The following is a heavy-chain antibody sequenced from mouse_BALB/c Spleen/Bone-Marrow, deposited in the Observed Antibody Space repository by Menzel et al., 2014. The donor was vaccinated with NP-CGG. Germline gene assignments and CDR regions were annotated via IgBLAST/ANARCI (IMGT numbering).Heavy chain of an antibody. CDR3: ARRAGAY. Sequence: EVKLVESGGGLVQPGGSLEFSCAASGFTFSSYTMSWVRQTTEKRLEWVAYISNGGGSTYYPDTVKGRFTISRDNAKNTLYLQMSSLKSEDTAMYYCARRAGAYWGQGTLVTVSA. CDR1: GFTFSSYT. V-gene: IGHV5-12-2*01. CDR2: ISNGGGST. J-gene: IGHJ3*01. D-gene: IGHD3-3*01.